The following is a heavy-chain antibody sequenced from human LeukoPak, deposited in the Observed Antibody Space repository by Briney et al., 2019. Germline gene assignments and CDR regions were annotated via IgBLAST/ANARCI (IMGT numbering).Heavy chain of an antibody. CDR3: ARDLGVRGVNWFDP. CDR1: GLTFSSYS. V-gene: IGHV3-21*01. Sequence: PGGSLRLSCAASGLTFSSYSMNWVRQAPGKGLEWVSSISSCSSYIYYADSVKGRFAISRDNAKNSLYLQMNSLRDEDTAVYYCARDLGVRGVNWFDPWGQGTLVTVSS. D-gene: IGHD3-10*01. J-gene: IGHJ5*02. CDR2: ISSCSSYI.